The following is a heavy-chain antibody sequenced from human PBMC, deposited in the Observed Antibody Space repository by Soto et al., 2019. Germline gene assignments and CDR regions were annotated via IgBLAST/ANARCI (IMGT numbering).Heavy chain of an antibody. J-gene: IGHJ4*02. Sequence: PSETLSLTCTVSGGSISSYYWSWIRQPPGKGLEWIGYIYYSGSTNYNPSLKSRVTISVDTSKNQFSLKLSSVTAADTAVYYCARAWQLVPNYFDYWGQGTLVTVSS. V-gene: IGHV4-59*01. D-gene: IGHD6-13*01. CDR3: ARAWQLVPNYFDY. CDR2: IYYSGST. CDR1: GGSISSYY.